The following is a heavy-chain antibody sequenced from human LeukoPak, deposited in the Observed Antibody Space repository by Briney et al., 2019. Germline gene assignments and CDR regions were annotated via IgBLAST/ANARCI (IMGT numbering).Heavy chain of an antibody. Sequence: ASVKVSCKASGYTLTGYYMHWVRQAPGQGLEWMGWINPNSGGTNYAQKFQGRVTMTRDTSISTAYMELSRLRSDDTAVYYCARGSAYSGSYYYYYYMDVWGKGTTVTVSS. V-gene: IGHV1-2*02. CDR3: ARGSAYSGSYYYYYYMDV. J-gene: IGHJ6*03. CDR1: GYTLTGYY. CDR2: INPNSGGT. D-gene: IGHD1-26*01.